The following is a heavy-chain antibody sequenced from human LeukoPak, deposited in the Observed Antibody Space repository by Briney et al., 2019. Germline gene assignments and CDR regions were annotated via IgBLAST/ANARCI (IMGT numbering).Heavy chain of an antibody. V-gene: IGHV4-59*01. Sequence: SETLSLTRTVSVGSISSYYWSWIRPPTAKGLEWSGYINYSGSTNYNPSLKSRVTISIDTSKNQFSLKLSSVTAADTAIYYCASHYGSGFDYWGQGTLVTVSS. D-gene: IGHD3-10*01. CDR1: VGSISSYY. J-gene: IGHJ4*02. CDR3: ASHYGSGFDY. CDR2: INYSGST.